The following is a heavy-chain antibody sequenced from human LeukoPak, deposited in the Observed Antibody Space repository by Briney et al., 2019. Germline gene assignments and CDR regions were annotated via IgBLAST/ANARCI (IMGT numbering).Heavy chain of an antibody. V-gene: IGHV1-46*01. Sequence: ASVKVSCKASGYTFTSYYMHWVRQAPGQGLEWMGIINPSGGSTSYAQKFQGRVTMTRDTSTSTVYMELSSLRSEDTAVYYCARQVVPAAISTWGNQIDYWGQGTLVTVSS. CDR2: INPSGGST. CDR1: GYTFTSYY. CDR3: ARQVVPAAISTWGNQIDY. D-gene: IGHD2-2*02. J-gene: IGHJ4*02.